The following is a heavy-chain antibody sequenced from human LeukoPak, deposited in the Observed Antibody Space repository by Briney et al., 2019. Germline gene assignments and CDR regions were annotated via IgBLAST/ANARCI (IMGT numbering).Heavy chain of an antibody. J-gene: IGHJ4*02. D-gene: IGHD3-22*01. CDR3: ARVGALYDSSGYFTLTSFIDY. CDR1: GFTFSSYS. V-gene: IGHV3-48*01. Sequence: GGSLRLSCAASGFTFSSYSMNWVRQAPGKGLEWVSYISSSSSTIYYADSVKSRFTISRDNAKNSLYLQMNSLRAEDTAVYYCARVGALYDSSGYFTLTSFIDYWGQGTLVTVSS. CDR2: ISSSSSTI.